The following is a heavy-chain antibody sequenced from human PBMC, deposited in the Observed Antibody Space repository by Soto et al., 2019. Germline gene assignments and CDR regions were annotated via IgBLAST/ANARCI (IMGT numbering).Heavy chain of an antibody. Sequence: ASVKVSCKASGYTFTSYGISWVRQAPGQGLEWMGWISAYNGNTSYAQKLQGRVTMTTDTSTSTAYMELRSLRSDDTAVYYCARDGIPVVAATLGPNWFDPWGQGTLVTVSS. D-gene: IGHD2-15*01. CDR1: GYTFTSYG. J-gene: IGHJ5*02. CDR2: ISAYNGNT. CDR3: ARDGIPVVAATLGPNWFDP. V-gene: IGHV1-18*04.